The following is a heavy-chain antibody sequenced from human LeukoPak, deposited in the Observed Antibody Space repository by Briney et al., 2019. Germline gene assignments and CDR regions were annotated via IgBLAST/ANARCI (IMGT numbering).Heavy chain of an antibody. CDR1: GGSISSGSYY. CDR3: AREVDCSSTSCSTNWFDP. J-gene: IGHJ5*02. Sequence: SQTLSLTCTVSGGSISSGSYYWSWIQQPAGKGLEWIGRIYTSGSTNYNPSLKSRVTISVDTSKNQFSLKLSSVTAADTAVYYCAREVDCSSTSCSTNWFDPWGQGTLVTVSS. D-gene: IGHD2-2*01. CDR2: IYTSGST. V-gene: IGHV4-61*02.